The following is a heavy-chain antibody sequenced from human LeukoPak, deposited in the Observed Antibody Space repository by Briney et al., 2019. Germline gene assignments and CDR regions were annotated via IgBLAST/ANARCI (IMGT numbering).Heavy chain of an antibody. Sequence: GSLRLSCAASRFTFSTYWMSWVRQAPGKGLEWVANIKQDGSEKYYVDSVKGRFTISRDNAKNSLYLQMNSLRAEDTAVYYCARVGFRDIVVVPAANLDYWGQGTLVTVSS. V-gene: IGHV3-7*01. CDR1: RFTFSTYW. CDR2: IKQDGSEK. CDR3: ARVGFRDIVVVPAANLDY. D-gene: IGHD2-2*01. J-gene: IGHJ4*02.